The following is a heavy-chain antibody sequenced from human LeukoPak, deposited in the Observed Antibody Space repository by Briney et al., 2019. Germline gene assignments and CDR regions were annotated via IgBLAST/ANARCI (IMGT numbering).Heavy chain of an antibody. J-gene: IGHJ4*02. D-gene: IGHD3-3*01. Sequence: GGSLRLSCAASGFTFSSYEMNWVRQAPGKGLEWVSYISSSGSTIYYADSVKGRFTISRDNSKNTLYLQMNSLRAEDTAVYYCARDVGLRFLEWLFDYWGQGTLVTVSS. CDR2: ISSSGSTI. CDR1: GFTFSSYE. V-gene: IGHV3-48*03. CDR3: ARDVGLRFLEWLFDY.